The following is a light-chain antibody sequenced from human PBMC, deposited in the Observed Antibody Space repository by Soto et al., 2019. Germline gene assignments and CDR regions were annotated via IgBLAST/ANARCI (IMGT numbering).Light chain of an antibody. J-gene: IGKJ1*01. V-gene: IGKV4-1*01. CDR3: QQYYSTPRT. CDR2: WAS. CDR1: QSVLYSSNNKNY. Sequence: DIVMTQSPDSLAVSLGERATINCKSSQSVLYSSNNKNYLAWYQQKPGQPPKLLIYWASTRESGVPDRFSGSGSGTDFILTSSSLQAEDVADYYCQQYYSTPRTFGQGTKVEIK.